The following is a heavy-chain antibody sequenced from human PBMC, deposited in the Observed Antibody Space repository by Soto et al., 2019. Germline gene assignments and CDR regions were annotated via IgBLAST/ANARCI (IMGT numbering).Heavy chain of an antibody. V-gene: IGHV3-9*01. CDR1: GFTFGDYA. D-gene: IGHD2-2*01. CDR3: AKGRTGMPSEIDS. CDR2: ISWNRSNI. Sequence: QLVESGGGLVQPGRSLRLSCAASGFTFGDYAMHWVRQRPGEGLEWVSSISWNRSNIGYADSVKGRFFISRDNAENSLYLQMDSLKDEDTALYYCAKGRTGMPSEIDSWGQGTLVAVSS. J-gene: IGHJ4*02.